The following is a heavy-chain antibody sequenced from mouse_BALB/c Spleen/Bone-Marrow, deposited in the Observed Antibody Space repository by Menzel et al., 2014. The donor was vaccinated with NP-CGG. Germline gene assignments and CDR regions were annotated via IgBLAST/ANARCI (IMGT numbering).Heavy chain of an antibody. J-gene: IGHJ3*01. CDR1: GYTFTSYW. Sequence: VQLQQSGAELVKPGASAKLSCKASGYTFTSYWMRWVEQRPGQGLEWIGEINPSNGRTNYNEKFKSKATLTVDKSSSTAYMQLSSLTSEDSAVYYCASYYGNYAYWGQGTLVTVSA. V-gene: IGHV1S81*02. CDR2: INPSNGRT. D-gene: IGHD2-1*01. CDR3: ASYYGNYAY.